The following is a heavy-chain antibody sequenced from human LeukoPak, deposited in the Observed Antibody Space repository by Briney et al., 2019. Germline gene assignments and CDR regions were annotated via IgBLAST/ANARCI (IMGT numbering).Heavy chain of an antibody. Sequence: GRSLRLSCAASGFTFRTYNMHWVRQAPGKGLEWVAVISYDRILGRFKYDADSVKGRFTISRDNSKNTLFLQMNSLRVEDTAMYYCSNGIIWTAGGPVHWDFDYWGQGTLVTVSS. V-gene: IGHV3-30*04. CDR2: ISYDRILGRFK. CDR1: GFTFRTYN. D-gene: IGHD6-13*01. CDR3: SNGIIWTAGGPVHWDFDY. J-gene: IGHJ4*02.